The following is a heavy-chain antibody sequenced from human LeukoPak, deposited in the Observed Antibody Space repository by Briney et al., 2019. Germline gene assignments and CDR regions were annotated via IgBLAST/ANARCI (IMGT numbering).Heavy chain of an antibody. CDR2: IYYSGST. J-gene: IGHJ4*02. Sequence: PSETLSLTCTVSGGSISGSYWSWIRQPPGKGLEWIGSIYYSGSTYYNPSLKSRVTVSVDTSKNQFSLKLSSVTASDTAVYYCARHDGIAAPHDFWGQGTLVNVPS. D-gene: IGHD6-13*01. CDR1: GGSISGSY. V-gene: IGHV4-59*05. CDR3: ARHDGIAAPHDF.